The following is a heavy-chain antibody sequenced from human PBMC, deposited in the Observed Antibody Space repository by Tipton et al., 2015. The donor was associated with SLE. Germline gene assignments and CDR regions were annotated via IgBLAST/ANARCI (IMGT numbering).Heavy chain of an antibody. CDR1: GYTFTGYY. CDR3: ARERIGVAGCFDY. CDR2: INPNSGGT. Sequence: QSGPEVKKPGASVKVSCKASGYTFTGYYMHWVRQAPGQGLEWMGRINPNSGGTNYAQKFQGRVTMTRDTSISTAYMELSRLRSDDTAVYYCARERIGVAGCFDYWGQGTLVTVSS. V-gene: IGHV1-2*06. J-gene: IGHJ4*02. D-gene: IGHD6-19*01.